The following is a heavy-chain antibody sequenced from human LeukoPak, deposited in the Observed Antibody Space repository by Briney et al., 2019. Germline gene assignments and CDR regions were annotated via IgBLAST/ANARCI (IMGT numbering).Heavy chain of an antibody. D-gene: IGHD6-13*01. CDR1: DFTVSANF. V-gene: IGHV3-30*04. J-gene: IGHJ4*02. CDR3: ASEAAAEYYFDY. Sequence: PGGSLRLPCEASDFTVSANFMHWVRQAPGKGLEWVAVISYDGSNKYYADSVKGRFTISRDNSKNTLYLQMNSLRAEDTAVYYCASEAAAEYYFDYWGQGTLVTVSS. CDR2: ISYDGSNK.